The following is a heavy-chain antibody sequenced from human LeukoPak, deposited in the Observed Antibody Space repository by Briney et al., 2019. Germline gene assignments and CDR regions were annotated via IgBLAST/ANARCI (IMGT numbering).Heavy chain of an antibody. CDR3: ATRWHCSGSCYDY. CDR2: ISDSGGNT. Sequence: GGSLRLSCAASGFTFSSYAMSWVRQAPGKGLEWVSSISDSGGNTYYADSVKGRFTISRDNSKNTLSLQMNSLRAEDTAQYYCATRWHCSGSCYDYWGQGTLVTVSS. J-gene: IGHJ4*02. D-gene: IGHD2-15*01. CDR1: GFTFSSYA. V-gene: IGHV3-23*01.